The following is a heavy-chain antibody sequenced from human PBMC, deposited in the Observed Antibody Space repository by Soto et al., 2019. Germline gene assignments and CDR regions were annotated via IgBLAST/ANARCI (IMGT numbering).Heavy chain of an antibody. CDR3: ARETVSWFDP. V-gene: IGHV1-8*01. Sequence: QVQLVQSGAEVKKPGASVKVSCKTSGYTFTSYDINWVRQATGQGLEWMGWINPNSGNTGYAQKFQGRVTMTRNTSIRTAYMELSRLRSEDTVVYYCARETVSWFDPWGQGTLVTVSS. CDR1: GYTFTSYD. CDR2: INPNSGNT. J-gene: IGHJ5*02. D-gene: IGHD3-16*01.